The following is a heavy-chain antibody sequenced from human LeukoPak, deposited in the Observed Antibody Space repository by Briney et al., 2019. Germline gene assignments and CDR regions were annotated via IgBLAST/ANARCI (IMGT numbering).Heavy chain of an antibody. V-gene: IGHV1-2*02. D-gene: IGHD6-6*01. Sequence: GASVKVSCKASGYTFTGYYMHWVRQAPGQGLEWMGWFNPNSGGTNYAQKFQGRVTMTRDTSISTAYMELSRLRSDDTAVYYCARGYDRIAARPNYYYGMDVWGQGTTVTVSS. CDR2: FNPNSGGT. CDR1: GYTFTGYY. J-gene: IGHJ6*02. CDR3: ARGYDRIAARPNYYYGMDV.